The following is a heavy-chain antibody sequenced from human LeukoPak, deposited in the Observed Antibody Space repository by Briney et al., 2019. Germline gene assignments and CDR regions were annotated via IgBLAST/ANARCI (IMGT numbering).Heavy chain of an antibody. J-gene: IGHJ5*02. CDR3: ARVDCSGGSCYGGWFDP. CDR1: GGSVSSGTYY. V-gene: IGHV4-61*01. Sequence: SETLSLTCTVSGGSVSSGTYYWSWIRQPPGKGLEWIGYIYYTGNTNYNPSLKSRVTISVDTSKNQFSLKLSSVTATDTADYYCARVDCSGGSCYGGWFDPWGQGTLVTVSS. D-gene: IGHD2-15*01. CDR2: IYYTGNT.